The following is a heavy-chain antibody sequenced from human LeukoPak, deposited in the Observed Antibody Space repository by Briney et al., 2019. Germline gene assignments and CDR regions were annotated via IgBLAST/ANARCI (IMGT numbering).Heavy chain of an antibody. CDR3: ARETTPTYDYVWGSYRRYYYYYGMDV. Sequence: GRSLRLSCAASGFTFDDYAMHWVRQAPGKGLEWVSGISWNSGSIGYADSVKGRFTISRDNAKNSLYLQMNSLRAEDTAVYYCARETTPTYDYVWGSYRRYYYYYGMDVWGQGTTVTVSS. CDR2: ISWNSGSI. CDR1: GFTFDDYA. V-gene: IGHV3-9*01. J-gene: IGHJ6*02. D-gene: IGHD3-16*02.